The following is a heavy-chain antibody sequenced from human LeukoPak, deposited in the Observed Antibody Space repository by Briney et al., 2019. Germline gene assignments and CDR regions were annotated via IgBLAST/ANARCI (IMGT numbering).Heavy chain of an antibody. CDR3: AREYYYGSGNYYNRIDY. V-gene: IGHV1-2*02. J-gene: IGHJ4*02. CDR2: IDPNSGGT. Sequence: GASVKVSCKASRYTFTGYYMHWVRQAPGQGLEWMGWIDPNSGGTNYAQKFQGRVTMTRDTSISTAYMVLNRLRSDDTAVYYCAREYYYGSGNYYNRIDYWGQGTLVTVSS. CDR1: RYTFTGYY. D-gene: IGHD3-10*01.